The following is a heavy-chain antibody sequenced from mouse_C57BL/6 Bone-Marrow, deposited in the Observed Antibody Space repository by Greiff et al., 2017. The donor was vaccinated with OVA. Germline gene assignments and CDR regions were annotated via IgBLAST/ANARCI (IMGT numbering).Heavy chain of an antibody. J-gene: IGHJ4*01. V-gene: IGHV1-59*01. Sequence: VQLQQSGAELVRPGTSVKLSCKASGYTFTSYWMHWVKQRPGQGLEWIGVIDPSDSYPNYNQKFKGKATLTVDTSSSTAYMQLSSLTSEDSAVYYCARNSYRYYYAMDYWGQGTSVTVSS. CDR1: GYTFTSYW. CDR2: IDPSDSYP. CDR3: ARNSYRYYYAMDY. D-gene: IGHD3-3*01.